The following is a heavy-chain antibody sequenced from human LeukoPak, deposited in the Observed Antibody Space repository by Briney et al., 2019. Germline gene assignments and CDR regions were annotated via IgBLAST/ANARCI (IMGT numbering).Heavy chain of an antibody. J-gene: IGHJ5*02. D-gene: IGHD5-18*01. Sequence: ASVKVSCKASGYTFTSYGISWVRQAPGQGLEWMGWISAYNSNTNYAQKLQGRVTMTTDTSTSTAYMELRSLRSDDTAVYYCARALPHRRLMDTTMEQHWFDPWGQGTLVTVSS. CDR3: ARALPHRRLMDTTMEQHWFDP. CDR2: ISAYNSNT. V-gene: IGHV1-18*01. CDR1: GYTFTSYG.